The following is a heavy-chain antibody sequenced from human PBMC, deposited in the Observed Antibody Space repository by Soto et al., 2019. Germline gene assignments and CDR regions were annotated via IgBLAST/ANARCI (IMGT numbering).Heavy chain of an antibody. V-gene: IGHV1-69*02. CDR1: GGTFSSYT. Sequence: QVQLVQSGAEVKKPGSSVKVSCKASGGTFSSYTISWVRQAPGQGLEWMGRIIPILGIANYAQKFQGRVTITADKSTSTAYMELSSLRSEDTAVYYCAAGYYDSSGYYIAGDADAFDIWGQGTMVTVSS. CDR3: AAGYYDSSGYYIAGDADAFDI. CDR2: IIPILGIA. J-gene: IGHJ3*02. D-gene: IGHD3-22*01.